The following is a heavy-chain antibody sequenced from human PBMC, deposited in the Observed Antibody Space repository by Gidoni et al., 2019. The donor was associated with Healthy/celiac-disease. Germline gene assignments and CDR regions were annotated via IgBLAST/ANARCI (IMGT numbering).Heavy chain of an antibody. D-gene: IGHD3-22*01. J-gene: IGHJ4*02. CDR3: ASRALYYDPGIDY. CDR1: EGTFSSYA. V-gene: IGHV1-69*01. CDR2: IIPIFGTA. Sequence: QVQLVQSGAEVKTPGSSVKVSCKASEGTFSSYAISWVRQAPGQGLELMGGIIPIFGTANYAQKFQGRVTITADESTSTAYMELSSLRSEDTAVYYCASRALYYDPGIDYWGQGTLVTVSS.